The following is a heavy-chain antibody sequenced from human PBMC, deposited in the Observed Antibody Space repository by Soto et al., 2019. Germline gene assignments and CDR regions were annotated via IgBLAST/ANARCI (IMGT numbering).Heavy chain of an antibody. J-gene: IGHJ4*02. V-gene: IGHV3-21*01. CDR2: ISSSSSYI. D-gene: IGHD6-19*01. CDR1: GFTFRSYS. Sequence: ESGGGLVKPGGSLSLSCAASGFTFRSYSMNWVRQAPGKGLEWVSSISSSSSYIYYADSVKGRFTISRDNAKNSLYLQMNSLRAEDTAVYYCASEVRAVAGGYWGQGTLVTVSS. CDR3: ASEVRAVAGGY.